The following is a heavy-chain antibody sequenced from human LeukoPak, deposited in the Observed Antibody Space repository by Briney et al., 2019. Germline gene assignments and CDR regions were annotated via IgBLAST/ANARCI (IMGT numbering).Heavy chain of an antibody. CDR3: ARDIHTMGATTFDY. D-gene: IGHD1-26*01. V-gene: IGHV1-18*01. Sequence: ASLKLSCKASGYTFTSYGMSWVRQAPGQGLEWMGWISANNGNTNYAHNLQGRVTMTTDTSTNTAYLQMRSLRADDTAFYYCARDIHTMGATTFDYWGQGTLVTVSS. CDR2: ISANNGNT. J-gene: IGHJ4*02. CDR1: GYTFTSYG.